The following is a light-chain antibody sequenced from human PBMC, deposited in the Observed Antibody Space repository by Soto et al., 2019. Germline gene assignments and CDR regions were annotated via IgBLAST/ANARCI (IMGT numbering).Light chain of an antibody. Sequence: DIVMTQSPDSLAVSLGERATINFKSRQSVLFSSNNKNYLAWYQQKPGQPPKLLIYWASTRESGVPDRFSGSGSGTDFTLTISSLQAEDVAVYYCQQYYSSPLTFGGGTKVDIK. J-gene: IGKJ4*01. V-gene: IGKV4-1*01. CDR2: WAS. CDR3: QQYYSSPLT. CDR1: QSVLFSSNNKNY.